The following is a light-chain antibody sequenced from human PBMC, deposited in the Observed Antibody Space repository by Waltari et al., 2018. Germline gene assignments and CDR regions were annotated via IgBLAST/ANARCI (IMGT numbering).Light chain of an antibody. CDR3: QQYDDWLPIT. CDR1: RSVNFN. V-gene: IGKV3-15*01. CDR2: GAS. J-gene: IGKJ5*01. Sequence: IGMTQSPVTLSVSQGERVTLSCRTSRSVNFNLAWYQQKPGQAPRLLIYGASTRATAVPARFSGSGSGTEFTLTISSLQSEDFAVYYCQQYDDWLPITFGQGTRLDIK.